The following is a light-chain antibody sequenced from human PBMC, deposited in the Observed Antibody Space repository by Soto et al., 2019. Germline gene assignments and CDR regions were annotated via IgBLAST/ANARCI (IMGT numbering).Light chain of an antibody. CDR1: NIGSKS. CDR2: DDS. Sequence: SYELTQPPSVSVAPGQTARITCGGNNIGSKSVHWYQQKPGRAPVLVVSDDSDRPSGIPERISGSNSGKMATLAISRVEAGDEADYYCQVWDTDNDLQVFGGGTKVTVL. J-gene: IGLJ2*01. CDR3: QVWDTDNDLQV. V-gene: IGLV3-21*02.